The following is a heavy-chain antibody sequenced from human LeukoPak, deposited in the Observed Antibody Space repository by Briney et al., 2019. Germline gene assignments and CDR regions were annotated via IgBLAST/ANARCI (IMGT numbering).Heavy chain of an antibody. CDR2: IYSGGST. CDR3: ARDRVQLWLPTNYGMDV. Sequence: GGSLRLSCAASGFTVSSNYVSWVRQAPGKGLEWVSVIYSGGSTYYADSVKGRFTISRDNSKNTLYLQMNSLRAEDTAVYYCARDRVQLWLPTNYGMDVWGQGTTVTVSS. CDR1: GFTVSSNY. V-gene: IGHV3-66*01. D-gene: IGHD5-18*01. J-gene: IGHJ6*02.